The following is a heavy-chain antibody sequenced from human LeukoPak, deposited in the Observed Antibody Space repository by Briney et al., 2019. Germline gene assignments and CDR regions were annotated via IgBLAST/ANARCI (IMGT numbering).Heavy chain of an antibody. CDR2: IYYSGTA. CDR3: ARRSGFLSTFDY. V-gene: IGHV4-39*01. CDR1: GGSISSSSYY. J-gene: IGHJ4*02. Sequence: SETLSLTCTVSGGSISSSSYYWGWIRQPPGKRLEWIGSIYYSGTAYYNPSLKSRVAISVDKSKNQFSVKLTSVTAADTAVYYCARRSGFLSTFDYWGQGTLVTVSS. D-gene: IGHD5/OR15-5a*01.